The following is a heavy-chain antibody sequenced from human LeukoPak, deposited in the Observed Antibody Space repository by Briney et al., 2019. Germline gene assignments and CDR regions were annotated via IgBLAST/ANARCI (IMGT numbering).Heavy chain of an antibody. D-gene: IGHD6-6*01. CDR2: INHSGST. CDR1: GGPFSGYY. Sequence: SETLSLTCAVYGGPFSGYYWSWIRQPPGKGLEWIGEINHSGSTNYNPSLKSRVTISVDTSKNQFSLKLSSVTAADTAVYYCARVIAARPLGYYYYMDVWGKGTTVTVSS. J-gene: IGHJ6*03. V-gene: IGHV4-34*01. CDR3: ARVIAARPLGYYYYMDV.